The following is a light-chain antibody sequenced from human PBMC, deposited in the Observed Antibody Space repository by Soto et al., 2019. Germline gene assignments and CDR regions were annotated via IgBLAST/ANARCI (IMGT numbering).Light chain of an antibody. Sequence: QPVLAQPESVSGSRGESISISCTGTTTDVGNYKGVSWYQQHPDKGPQLIIYEATKRPAGVYNRFSGSKSGNTAYLTISGLQPEDEADYSCCSYVSLSPNV. J-gene: IGLJ1*01. CDR1: TTDVGNYKG. CDR2: EAT. V-gene: IGLV2-23*01. CDR3: CSYVSLSPNV.